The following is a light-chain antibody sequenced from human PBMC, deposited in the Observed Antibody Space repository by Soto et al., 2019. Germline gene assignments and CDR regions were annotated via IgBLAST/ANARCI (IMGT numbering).Light chain of an antibody. J-gene: IGKJ5*01. V-gene: IGKV4-1*01. CDR2: WXS. Sequence: VMTQSQDSLAVSLGERATINCKSSQSLVYSSKNKNYLTCYQQKPGQTPQVLXDWXSTRESGGPDRLSGSGSGTDFTLTISSLQAEYVSVYYCQQYYSTPITFGQGTRLEIK. CDR1: QSLVYSSKNKNY. CDR3: QQYYSTPIT.